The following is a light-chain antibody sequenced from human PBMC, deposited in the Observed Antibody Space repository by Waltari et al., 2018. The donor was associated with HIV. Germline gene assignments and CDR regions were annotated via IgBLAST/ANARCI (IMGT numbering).Light chain of an antibody. V-gene: IGLV2-14*01. CDR1: SSDIGHYQY. CDR3: SSYISTTTL. CDR2: EVS. Sequence: QSAPTQPAPVSGSPGQSIPLSCTGTSSDIGHYQYVSWFQHPPGKAPKLMIYEVSNRPSGVSNRFSGSKSGNTASLTISGLQAEDEADYYCSSYISTTTLFGTGTKVTVL. J-gene: IGLJ1*01.